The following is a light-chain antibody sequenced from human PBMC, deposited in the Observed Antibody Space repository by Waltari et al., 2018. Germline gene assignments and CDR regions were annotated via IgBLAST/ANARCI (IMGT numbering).Light chain of an antibody. Sequence: QSALTQPASLSGSPGQLITISCTGTSSDVGYYNYVSWYQHYPGKAPKLIIYDVTNRPSGVSSRFSGSKSGNTASLTISGLQAEDETDYYCSSYTTSGLYVFGSGTQVTVL. CDR3: SSYTTSGLYV. V-gene: IGLV2-14*03. J-gene: IGLJ1*01. CDR1: SSDVGYYNY. CDR2: DVT.